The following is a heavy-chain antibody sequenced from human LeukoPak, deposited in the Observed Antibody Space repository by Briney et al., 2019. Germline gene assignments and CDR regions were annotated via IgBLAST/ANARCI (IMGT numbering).Heavy chain of an antibody. J-gene: IGHJ4*02. V-gene: IGHV1-24*01. D-gene: IGHD3-22*01. CDR3: ATFPYYYDSSGYKY. CDR2: FDPEDGET. Sequence: GASVKVSCKVSGYTLTELSMHWVRQAPGKGLEWMGGFDPEDGETIYAQKFQGRVTMTEDTSTDTAYMELSSLRSEDTAVYYCATFPYYYDSSGYKYWGQGTLVTVSS. CDR1: GYTLTELS.